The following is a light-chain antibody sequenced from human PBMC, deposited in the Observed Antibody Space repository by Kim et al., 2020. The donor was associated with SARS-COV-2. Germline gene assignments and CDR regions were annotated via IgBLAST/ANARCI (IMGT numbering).Light chain of an antibody. CDR1: QGIRRH. Sequence: ASVGDRVTITCRASQGIRRHLAWYQQKPGKAPKLLVYDSSTLQGGVPSRFSGSGSGTEFTLTISSLQPEDFATYYCQQLIGYPITFGQGTRLEIK. V-gene: IGKV1-9*01. J-gene: IGKJ5*01. CDR3: QQLIGYPIT. CDR2: DSS.